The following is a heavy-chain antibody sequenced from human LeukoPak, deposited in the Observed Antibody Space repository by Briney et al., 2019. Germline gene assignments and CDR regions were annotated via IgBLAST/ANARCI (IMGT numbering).Heavy chain of an antibody. Sequence: SETLSLTCTVSGGSVSSYYWSWIRQPPGKGLEWIGYIYYSGSTNYNPSLKSRVTISVDTSKNQFSLKLSSVTAADTAVYYCARGLAAPDWFDPWGQGTLVTVSS. D-gene: IGHD6-13*01. J-gene: IGHJ5*02. V-gene: IGHV4-59*02. CDR1: GGSVSSYY. CDR2: IYYSGST. CDR3: ARGLAAPDWFDP.